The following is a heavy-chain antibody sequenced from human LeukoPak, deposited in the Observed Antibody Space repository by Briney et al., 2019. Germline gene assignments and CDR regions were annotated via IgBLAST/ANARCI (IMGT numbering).Heavy chain of an antibody. J-gene: IGHJ4*02. CDR1: GFMFTDHA. CDR3: ARVLTLWFGALDY. V-gene: IGHV3-23*01. Sequence: PGGSLRLSCAASGFMFTDHALSWVRQAPGKGLEWVSSISGSGTTTYYAESVRGRFTISRDNSKNTVYLQMNSLRADDTALYHCARVLTLWFGALDYWGQGRMVSV. D-gene: IGHD3-10*01. CDR2: ISGSGTTT.